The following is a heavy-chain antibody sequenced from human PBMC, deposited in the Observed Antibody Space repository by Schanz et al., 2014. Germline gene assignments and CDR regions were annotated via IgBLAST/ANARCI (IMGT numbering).Heavy chain of an antibody. D-gene: IGHD3-10*01. CDR1: GFSFSSYA. V-gene: IGHV3-23*04. J-gene: IGHJ3*02. Sequence: EVQLVESGGGLVQPGGSLRLSCATSGFSFSSYAINWVRQAPGKGLEWVSGISGSGASTYYADSVKGRFTISRDNSKNTVHLQMNSLRPEDTAVYYCAKGRFGELSAFDIWGQGTMVTVSS. CDR3: AKGRFGELSAFDI. CDR2: ISGSGAST.